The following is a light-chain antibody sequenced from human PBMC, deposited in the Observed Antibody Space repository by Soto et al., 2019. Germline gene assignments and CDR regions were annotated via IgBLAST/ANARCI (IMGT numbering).Light chain of an antibody. V-gene: IGKV3-20*01. Sequence: EIVLTQSPGTLSLSPGERATLSCRASQSVSSSYLAWYQQKPGQAPRLLIYGASSRATGIPDRFSGSESWTDFTLTIARLEPEDFAVYYCQEYDGAPITFGLGTRLEIK. CDR3: QEYDGAPIT. J-gene: IGKJ5*01. CDR1: QSVSSSY. CDR2: GAS.